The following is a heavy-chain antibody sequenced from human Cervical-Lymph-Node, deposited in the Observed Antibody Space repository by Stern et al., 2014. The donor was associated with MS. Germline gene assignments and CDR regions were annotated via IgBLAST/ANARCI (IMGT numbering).Heavy chain of an antibody. CDR3: ARDPSTTASDWFFDL. V-gene: IGHV4-59*02. CDR2: ISDTGTT. D-gene: IGHD2-21*02. Sequence: QVQLQESGPGLVKPSETLSLTCTVSGGAGSDYYWTWIRQRPGKGLEWLGYISDTGTTNYNPSLHSRVTITLDTSQNQVSLRLRSVTAADTAVYYCARDPSTTASDWFFDLWGRGSLVTVSS. J-gene: IGHJ2*01. CDR1: GGAGSDYY.